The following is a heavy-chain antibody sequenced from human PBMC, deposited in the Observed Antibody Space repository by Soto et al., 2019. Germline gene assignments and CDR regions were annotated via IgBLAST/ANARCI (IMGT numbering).Heavy chain of an antibody. CDR3: AGDFWGGLAH. J-gene: IGHJ4*01. Sequence: PGGFLQLSFRDLGVTFSRYATHWIRQAPGEVLEWVALIYSSGSTYYADSVKARVTISTDDSRSTRYLQMNGLGVDDTAVYYFAGDFWGGLAHWGHGTLVTVS. CDR2: IYSSGST. CDR1: GVTFSRYA. D-gene: IGHD3-3*01. V-gene: IGHV3-23*05.